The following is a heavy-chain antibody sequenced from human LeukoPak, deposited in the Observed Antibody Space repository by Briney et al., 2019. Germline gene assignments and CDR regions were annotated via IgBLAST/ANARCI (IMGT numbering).Heavy chain of an antibody. V-gene: IGHV1-2*02. J-gene: IGHJ6*03. CDR3: ARDPADIVVRGWDYYYYYMDV. D-gene: IGHD2-15*01. Sequence: GASVKVSCKASGYTFTGYYMHWVRQAPGQGLEWMGWIIPNSGGTNYAQKFQGRVTMTRDTSISTAYMELSRLRSDDTAVYYCARDPADIVVRGWDYYYYYMDVWGKGTTVIVSS. CDR2: IIPNSGGT. CDR1: GYTFTGYY.